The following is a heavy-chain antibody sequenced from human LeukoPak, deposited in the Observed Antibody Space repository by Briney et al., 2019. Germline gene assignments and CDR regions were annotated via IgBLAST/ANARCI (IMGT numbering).Heavy chain of an antibody. V-gene: IGHV4-31*03. J-gene: IGHJ6*03. CDR2: IYYSGST. Sequence: SETLSLTCTVSGGSISSGGYYWSWIRQHPGKGLEWIGYIYYSGSTYYNPSPKSRVTISVDTSKNQFSLKLSSVTAADTAVYYCARVVPAAIGYYYYMDVWGKGTTVTVSS. CDR1: GGSISSGGYY. CDR3: ARVVPAAIGYYYYMDV. D-gene: IGHD2-2*01.